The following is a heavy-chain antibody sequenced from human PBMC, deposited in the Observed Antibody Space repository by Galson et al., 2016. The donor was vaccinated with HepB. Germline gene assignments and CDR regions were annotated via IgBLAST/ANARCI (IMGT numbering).Heavy chain of an antibody. V-gene: IGHV3-15*01. Sequence: SLRLSCAASGFTFTNAWMTWVRQAPGKGLECVARIKSKLFGETRDYAAPVKGRFTISRDDSKNMLYLQMNDLETEDTALYHCTVPPAPGVDYWGQGTLVTVSS. CDR3: TVPPAPGVDY. D-gene: IGHD6-13*01. J-gene: IGHJ4*02. CDR1: GFTFTNAW. CDR2: IKSKLFGETR.